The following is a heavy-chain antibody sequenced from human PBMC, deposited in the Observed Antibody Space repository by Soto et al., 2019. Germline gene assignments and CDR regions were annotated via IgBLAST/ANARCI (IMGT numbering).Heavy chain of an antibody. CDR1: GGSISSSSYY. D-gene: IGHD3-16*01. J-gene: IGHJ6*03. CDR3: ARRGYYYYMDV. V-gene: IGHV4-39*01. Sequence: SETLSLTCTVSGGSISSSSYYWGWIRQPPGKGLEWIGSIYYSGSTYYNPSLKSRVTISVDTSKNQFSLKLSSVTAADTAVYYCARRGYYYYMDVWGKGTTVTVSS. CDR2: IYYSGST.